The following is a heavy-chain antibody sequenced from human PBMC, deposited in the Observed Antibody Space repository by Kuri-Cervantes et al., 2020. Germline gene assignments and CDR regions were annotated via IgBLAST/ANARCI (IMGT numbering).Heavy chain of an antibody. CDR2: IQYNGNTK. Sequence: GGSLRLSCTASGFDFSGRGMHWVRQAPGKGLDWVAFIQYNGNTKFYTDSVKGRFTISRDNAKNSLYLQMNNLRAEDTALYYCARGLRYSWNGPLDYWGQGTLVTVSS. J-gene: IGHJ4*02. V-gene: IGHV3-30*02. CDR3: ARGLRYSWNGPLDY. CDR1: GFDFSGRG. D-gene: IGHD1-1*01.